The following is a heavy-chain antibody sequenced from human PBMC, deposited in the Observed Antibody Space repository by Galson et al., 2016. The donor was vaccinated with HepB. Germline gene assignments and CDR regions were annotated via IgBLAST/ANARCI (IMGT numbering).Heavy chain of an antibody. V-gene: IGHV3-53*01. CDR1: GFAVNSDY. D-gene: IGHD2-21*02. CDR3: ARGPTVTFYGGPTWFDL. J-gene: IGHJ5*02. CDR2: IYSGGRT. Sequence: SLRLSCAVSGFAVNSDYMNWIRQTPGKGLEWISVIYSGGRTTYGDSVKGRFTISRDRSKNTLSLQMNSLRAEDTAGYYCARGPTVTFYGGPTWFDLWGQGTVVTVSS.